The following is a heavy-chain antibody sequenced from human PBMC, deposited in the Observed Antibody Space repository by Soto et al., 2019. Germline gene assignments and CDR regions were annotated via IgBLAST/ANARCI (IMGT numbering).Heavy chain of an antibody. CDR3: ATDLMSSSSGMDV. Sequence: ASVKVSCKVSGYTRTELSMHWVRQAPGKGLEWMRGFDPEDGETIYAQKFQGRVTMTEDTSTDTAYMELSSLRSEDTAVYYCATDLMSSSSGMDVWGQGTTVTVSS. D-gene: IGHD6-6*01. V-gene: IGHV1-24*01. J-gene: IGHJ6*02. CDR1: GYTRTELS. CDR2: FDPEDGET.